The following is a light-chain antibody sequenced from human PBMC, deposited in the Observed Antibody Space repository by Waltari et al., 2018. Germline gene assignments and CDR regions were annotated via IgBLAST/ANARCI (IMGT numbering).Light chain of an antibody. Sequence: QSALTQPASVSGSPGQSITISCTGTSSDVGGYNYVSWYQHHPGKAPKLIIYDVSRWPSGGSNRVAGSKSGNTASLTSSGLQAEDDADYYCSSYAGYSAVVFGGGTKVTVL. CDR1: SSDVGGYNY. CDR2: DVS. V-gene: IGLV2-14*03. CDR3: SSYAGYSAVV. J-gene: IGLJ2*01.